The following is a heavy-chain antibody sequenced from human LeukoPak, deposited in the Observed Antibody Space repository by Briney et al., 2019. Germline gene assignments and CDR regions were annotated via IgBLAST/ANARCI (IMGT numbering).Heavy chain of an antibody. Sequence: ASVKVSCKASGYTFTSYDIHWVRQAPGQGLEWMGWINTNTGNPTYAQGFTGRFVFSLDTSVSTAYLQISSLKAKDTAVYYCARGIYSYGQYFDYWGQGTLVTVSS. V-gene: IGHV7-4-1*02. J-gene: IGHJ4*02. CDR1: GYTFTSYD. CDR3: ARGIYSYGQYFDY. CDR2: INTNTGNP. D-gene: IGHD5-18*01.